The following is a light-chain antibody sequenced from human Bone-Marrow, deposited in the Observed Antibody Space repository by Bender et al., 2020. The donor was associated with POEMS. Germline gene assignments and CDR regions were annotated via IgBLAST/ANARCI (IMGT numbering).Light chain of an antibody. CDR2: AVT. Sequence: QSALTQPASVSGSPGQSITISCTGTSSDVGSFNLVSWYQQHPGKAPKLMIYAVTKRSSGVSNRFSGSKSGSTASLTVSGLQAEDEAEYYCSSYAGSSNHLWVFGGGTKLTVL. J-gene: IGLJ3*02. CDR3: SSYAGSSNHLWV. V-gene: IGLV2-14*02. CDR1: SSDVGSFNL.